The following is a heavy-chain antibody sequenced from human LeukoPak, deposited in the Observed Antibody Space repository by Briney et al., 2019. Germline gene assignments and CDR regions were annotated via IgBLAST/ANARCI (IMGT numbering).Heavy chain of an antibody. CDR1: GFTFSSYS. V-gene: IGHV3-21*01. J-gene: IGHJ4*02. CDR3: ARDMVRGVMPH. CDR2: ISSSSSYI. Sequence: PGGSLRLSCAASGFTFSSYSMNWVRQAPGKGLEWVSSISSSSSYIYYADSVKGRFTISRDNAKHSLYLQMNSLRAEDTAVYYCARDMVRGVMPHWGQGTLVTVSS. D-gene: IGHD3-10*01.